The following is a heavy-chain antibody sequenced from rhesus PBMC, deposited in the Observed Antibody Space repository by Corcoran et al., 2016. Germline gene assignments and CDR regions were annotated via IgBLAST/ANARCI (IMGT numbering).Heavy chain of an antibody. CDR1: GFTFSDYW. CDR2: ISQPSGSNP. Sequence: EVQLVESGGGLVQRGESLRLSCVASGFTFSDYWMAWVRQATGKGLGWVSSISQPSGSNPYSLDPVKGRFTISRDNAKNTLYLQMNSLRAEDTAVYYCARHRGVIKTNWYFDLWGPGTPITISS. J-gene: IGHJ2*01. D-gene: IGHD3-34*01. V-gene: IGHV3-37*01. CDR3: ARHRGVIKTNWYFDL.